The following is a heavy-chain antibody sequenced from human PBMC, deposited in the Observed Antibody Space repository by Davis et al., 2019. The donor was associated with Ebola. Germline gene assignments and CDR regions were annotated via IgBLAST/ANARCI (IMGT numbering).Heavy chain of an antibody. V-gene: IGHV3-73*01. CDR1: GFTFSGSA. Sequence: PGGSLRLSCAASGFTFSGSAMHWVRQASGKGLEWVGRIRSKANSYATAYAASVKGRFTISRDDSKNTAYLQINSLKTEDTAVYYCTRLAGYYDSSDYWGQGTLVTVSS. CDR2: IRSKANSYAT. J-gene: IGHJ4*02. D-gene: IGHD3-22*01. CDR3: TRLAGYYDSSDY.